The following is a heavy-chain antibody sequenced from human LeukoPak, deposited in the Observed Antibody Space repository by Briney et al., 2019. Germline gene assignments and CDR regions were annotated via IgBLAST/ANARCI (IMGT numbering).Heavy chain of an antibody. Sequence: SETLSLTCTVSGGSITSSSYYWGWIRQPPGKGPEWIGSIYYTGSTNYNPSLKSRVTISLDTSKNQFSLKLTSVTAADTTIYYCASVRGYSSGWYASGFDPWGQGTLVTVSS. V-gene: IGHV4-39*07. CDR3: ASVRGYSSGWYASGFDP. D-gene: IGHD6-19*01. CDR2: IYYTGST. CDR1: GGSITSSSYY. J-gene: IGHJ5*02.